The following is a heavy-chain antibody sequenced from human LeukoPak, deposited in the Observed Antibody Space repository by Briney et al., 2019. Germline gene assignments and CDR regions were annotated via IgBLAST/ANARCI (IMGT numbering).Heavy chain of an antibody. J-gene: IGHJ6*03. CDR1: GFTLSDYG. D-gene: IGHD4-17*01. CDR2: ISGSGFST. Sequence: GGTLRLSCAASGFTLSDYGMSWVRQPPGKGLEWVSAISGSGFSTYYADSVKGRFTVSRDSSKNTLYLQMNSLRAEDTAVYWCAKDHLRDYGDLPYYSYYMDVWGKGTTVTISS. CDR3: AKDHLRDYGDLPYYSYYMDV. V-gene: IGHV3-23*01.